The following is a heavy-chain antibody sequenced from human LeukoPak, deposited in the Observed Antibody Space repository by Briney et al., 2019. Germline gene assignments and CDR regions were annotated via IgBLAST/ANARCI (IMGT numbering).Heavy chain of an antibody. CDR2: IYGRGETT. J-gene: IGHJ4*02. V-gene: IGHV3-23*01. D-gene: IGHD3-10*01. Sequence: GGSLRLSCAASGFTFSSNAMNWVRQAPGQGLEWVAAIYGRGETTYYADLVKGRFTISRDNSKNTLYLQMNRLRSEDTSVYYCAKTAMIKVIINTYPKGLNSWGQGTLVTVSS. CDR3: AKTAMIKVIINTYPKGLNS. CDR1: GFTFSSNA.